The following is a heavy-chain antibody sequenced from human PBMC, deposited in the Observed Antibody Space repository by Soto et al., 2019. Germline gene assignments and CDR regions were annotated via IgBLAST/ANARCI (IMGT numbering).Heavy chain of an antibody. J-gene: IGHJ6*02. V-gene: IGHV3-48*02. CDR2: ISSSSSTI. CDR1: GFTFSSYS. D-gene: IGHD5-18*01. CDR3: AGGGYSYGYYYYYGMDV. Sequence: PGGSLRLSCAASGFTFSSYSMNWVRQAPGKGLEWVSYISSSSSTIYYADSVKGRFTISRDNAKNSLYLQMNSLRDEDTAVYYCAGGGYSYGYYYYYGMDVWGQGTTVTV.